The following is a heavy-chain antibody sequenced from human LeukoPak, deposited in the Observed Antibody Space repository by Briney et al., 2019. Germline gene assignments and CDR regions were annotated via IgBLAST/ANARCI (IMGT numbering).Heavy chain of an antibody. D-gene: IGHD6-13*01. CDR2: INAGNGNT. CDR3: ARGGFRAAAGPDY. V-gene: IGHV1-3*01. J-gene: IGHJ4*02. Sequence: ASVKVSCKASGYTFTNYAMHWVRQAPGQRLEWMGWINAGNGNTKYSQKFQGRVTITRDTSASTAYMELSSLRSEDTAVYYCARGGFRAAAGPDYWGQGTLVTVSS. CDR1: GYTFTNYA.